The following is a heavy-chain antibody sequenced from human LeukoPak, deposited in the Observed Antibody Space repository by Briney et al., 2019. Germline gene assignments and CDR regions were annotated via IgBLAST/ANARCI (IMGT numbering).Heavy chain of an antibody. J-gene: IGHJ4*02. Sequence: GGSLRLSCAASGFTFSSYEMNWVRQAPGKGLEWVSYISSSSSYIYYGDSVKGRFTISRDNAKNSLYLQMNSLRAEDTAVYYCARDGAVTNGRYLDYWGQGTLVTVSS. V-gene: IGHV3-21*05. D-gene: IGHD4-17*01. CDR3: ARDGAVTNGRYLDY. CDR2: ISSSSSYI. CDR1: GFTFSSYE.